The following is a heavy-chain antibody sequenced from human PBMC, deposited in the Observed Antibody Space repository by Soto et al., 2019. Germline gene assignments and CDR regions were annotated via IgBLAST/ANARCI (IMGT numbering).Heavy chain of an antibody. D-gene: IGHD3-9*01. CDR3: ARDATLRYHWFDP. J-gene: IGHJ5*02. CDR1: GGTFSSYA. CDR2: VIPIFGTA. Sequence: SVKVSCKASGGTFSSYAISWVRQAPGQGLEWMGGVIPIFGTANYAQKFQGRVTITADESTSTAYMELSSLRSEDTAVYYCARDATLRYHWFDPWGQGTLVTVSS. V-gene: IGHV1-69*13.